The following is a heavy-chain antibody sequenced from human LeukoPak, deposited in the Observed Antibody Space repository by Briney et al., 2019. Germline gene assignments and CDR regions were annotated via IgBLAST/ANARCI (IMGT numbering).Heavy chain of an antibody. CDR1: GYTFTDYT. Sequence: GASVKVSCKASGYTFTDYTMHWLRQAPGQRLDWMGWINGGSGNTKYSPEFQGRVTITRDTSASTAYMELSSLRAEDTAVYYCAKSWCYDSSGYYPFDYWGQGTLVTVSS. CDR2: INGGSGNT. J-gene: IGHJ4*02. V-gene: IGHV1-3*03. CDR3: AKSWCYDSSGYYPFDY. D-gene: IGHD3-22*01.